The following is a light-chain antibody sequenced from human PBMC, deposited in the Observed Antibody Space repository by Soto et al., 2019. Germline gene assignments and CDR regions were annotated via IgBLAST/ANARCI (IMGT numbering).Light chain of an antibody. Sequence: QSVLTQPPSVSGAPGQRVTISCTGDISNIGAGYDVHWYQQLPGTAPKLLIFSNTNRPSRVPDRFSGSKSGTSASLAITGLQSEDEGDYYCSAYTARSTLVFGGGTKLTVL. CDR3: SAYTARSTLV. CDR1: ISNIGAGYD. J-gene: IGLJ3*02. V-gene: IGLV1-40*01. CDR2: SNT.